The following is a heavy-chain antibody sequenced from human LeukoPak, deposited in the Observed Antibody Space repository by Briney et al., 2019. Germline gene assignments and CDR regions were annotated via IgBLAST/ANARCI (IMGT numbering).Heavy chain of an antibody. Sequence: PSETLSLTCTVSGGSISSGSHHWSWIRQPAGKALEWIGRIYPSGSTNYDPSLKSRVTISLDMSKSQFSLKLTSVTAADTAVYYCARDLERLYPGGAFDIWGQGTMVTVSS. CDR3: ARDLERLYPGGAFDI. D-gene: IGHD3-16*02. CDR2: IYPSGST. CDR1: GGSISSGSHH. J-gene: IGHJ3*02. V-gene: IGHV4-61*02.